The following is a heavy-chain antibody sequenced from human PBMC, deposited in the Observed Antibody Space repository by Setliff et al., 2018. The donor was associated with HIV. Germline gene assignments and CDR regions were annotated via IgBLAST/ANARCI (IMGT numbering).Heavy chain of an antibody. D-gene: IGHD2-2*01. CDR3: ARLAIPAATTDY. V-gene: IGHV4-39*01. Sequence: SETLSLTCTVSGGSISRSRNYWGWIRQPPGKGLEWIGSVFYSGSTYYNPSLKSRPTISVDTSKNQFSLKLNSVTAADTAVYYCARLAIPAATTDYWGQGTLVTVSS. CDR1: GGSISRSRNY. CDR2: VFYSGST. J-gene: IGHJ4*02.